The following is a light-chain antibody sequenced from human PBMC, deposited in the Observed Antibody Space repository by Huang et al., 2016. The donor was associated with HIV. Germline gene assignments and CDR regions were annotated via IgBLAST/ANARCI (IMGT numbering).Light chain of an antibody. Sequence: EIVLTQSPGTLSLSPGERATLSCRASQSINSIYLAWYQQKPGQAPRLLIYGASSRATCIPDRFSGRGSGTDFTLTISRLEPEDFAVYYCQHYGSSPLFTFGPGTTVDIK. CDR3: QHYGSSPLFT. J-gene: IGKJ3*01. V-gene: IGKV3-20*01. CDR2: GAS. CDR1: QSINSIY.